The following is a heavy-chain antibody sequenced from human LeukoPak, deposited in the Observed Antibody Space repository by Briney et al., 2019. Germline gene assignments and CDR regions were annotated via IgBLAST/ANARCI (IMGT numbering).Heavy chain of an antibody. J-gene: IGHJ4*02. D-gene: IGHD5-18*01. CDR3: AREHIAMVTEGSDY. CDR1: VYTYTSYY. Sequence: ASVKVSRKASVYTYTSYYMHWVRQAPGQGLEWMGIINPSGGSTSYAQKFQGRVTMTRDMSTSTVYMELSSLRSEDTAVYYCAREHIAMVTEGSDYWGQGTLVTVSS. V-gene: IGHV1-46*01. CDR2: INPSGGST.